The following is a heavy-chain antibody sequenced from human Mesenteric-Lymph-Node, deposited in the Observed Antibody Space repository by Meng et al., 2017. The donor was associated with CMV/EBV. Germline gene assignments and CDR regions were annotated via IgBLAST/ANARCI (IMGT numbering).Heavy chain of an antibody. J-gene: IGHJ3*02. V-gene: IGHV3-48*03. Sequence: GGSLRLSCAASGVTFSSYEMNWVRQAPGKGLEWVAYISSSGSTIYYADSVKRRFTISRDNAKDSLYLQMNSLRAEDTAVYYCARDEYGGNSRGDAFDIWGQGTMVTVSS. CDR2: ISSSGSTI. CDR1: GVTFSSYE. CDR3: ARDEYGGNSRGDAFDI. D-gene: IGHD4-23*01.